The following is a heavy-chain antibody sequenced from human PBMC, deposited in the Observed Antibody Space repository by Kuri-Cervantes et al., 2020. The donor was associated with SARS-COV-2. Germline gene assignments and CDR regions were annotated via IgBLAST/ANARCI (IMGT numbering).Heavy chain of an antibody. CDR2: INDGGAT. V-gene: IGHV4-34*01. J-gene: IGHJ4*02. CDR3: ARGVPGY. D-gene: IGHD6-6*01. CDR1: GGSFSGYQ. Sequence: SETLSLTCAVYGGSFSGYQWSWIRQTPGMGLEWIGQINDGGATKYNPSLKSRVIVSMDESKNQFSLKLSSVTAADTAVYYCARGVPGYWGQGSLVTVSS.